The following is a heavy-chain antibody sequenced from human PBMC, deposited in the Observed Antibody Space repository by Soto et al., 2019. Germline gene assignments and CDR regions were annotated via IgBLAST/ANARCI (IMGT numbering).Heavy chain of an antibody. J-gene: IGHJ4*02. CDR2: SNPKTYRSETK. D-gene: IGHD3-3*01. Sequence: GGSLRLSCAASGLSVTNAWLIWLRQTPGKGLEWVGRSNPKTYRSETKQYAASVKSRFIISRDDSKNILYLEMNSLKPDDTGIYYCSTAGEWYIWTASYFEHWGQGTPVTVSS. CDR1: GLSVTNAW. V-gene: IGHV3-15*01. CDR3: STAGEWYIWTASYFEH.